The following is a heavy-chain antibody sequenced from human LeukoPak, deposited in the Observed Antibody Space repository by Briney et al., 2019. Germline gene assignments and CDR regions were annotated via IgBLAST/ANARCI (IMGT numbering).Heavy chain of an antibody. CDR2: IYPGDSDT. Sequence: GESLKISCKDPGYSFSTYWIAWVRQMPGKGLEWMGIIYPGDSDTRYSPSFQGQVTISADKSISTAYLQWSSLKASDTAMYYCARSGYSSGSYFDYWGQGTLVTVSS. CDR1: GYSFSTYW. J-gene: IGHJ4*02. D-gene: IGHD6-19*01. CDR3: ARSGYSSGSYFDY. V-gene: IGHV5-51*01.